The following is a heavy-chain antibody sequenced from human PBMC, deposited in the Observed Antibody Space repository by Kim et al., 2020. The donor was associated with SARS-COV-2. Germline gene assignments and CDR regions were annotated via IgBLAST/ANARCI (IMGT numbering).Heavy chain of an antibody. CDR3: ARHGSGWYRELDY. V-gene: IGHV4-59*08. D-gene: IGHD6-19*01. Sequence: NPSLKSRVTISVDTAKNQFSLKLSSVTAADTAVYYCARHGSGWYRELDYWGQGTLVTVSS. J-gene: IGHJ4*02.